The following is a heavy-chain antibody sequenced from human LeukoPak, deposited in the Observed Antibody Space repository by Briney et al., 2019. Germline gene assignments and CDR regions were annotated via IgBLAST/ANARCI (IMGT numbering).Heavy chain of an antibody. V-gene: IGHV4-39*01. D-gene: IGHD3-3*01. CDR1: GGSISSSSYY. Sequence: SETLSLTCTVSGGSISSSSYYWGWIRQPPGKGLEWIGSIYYSGSTYYNPSLKSRVTISVDTSKNQFYLNLSFVTAADTAVYYCSRRSSYDFWSGYRYWYFDLWGRGTLVTVSS. CDR3: SRRSSYDFWSGYRYWYFDL. CDR2: IYYSGST. J-gene: IGHJ2*01.